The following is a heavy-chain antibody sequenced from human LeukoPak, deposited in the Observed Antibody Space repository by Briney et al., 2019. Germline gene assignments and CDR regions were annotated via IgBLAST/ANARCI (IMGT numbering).Heavy chain of an antibody. CDR3: ARLRGGPTKATTMIVAPFDY. J-gene: IGHJ4*02. Sequence: SETLSLTCTVSGGSISSSSYYWGWIRQPPGKGLEWIESIYYSGSTYCNPSLKSRVTISVDTSKNQFSLKLSSVTAADTAVYYCARLRGGPTKATTMIVAPFDYWGQGTLVTVSS. CDR2: IYYSGST. D-gene: IGHD3-22*01. CDR1: GGSISSSSYY. V-gene: IGHV4-39*01.